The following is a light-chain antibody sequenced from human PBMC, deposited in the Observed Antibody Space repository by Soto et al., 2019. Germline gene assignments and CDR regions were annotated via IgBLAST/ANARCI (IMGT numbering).Light chain of an antibody. CDR3: SSYTSSSTLV. J-gene: IGLJ1*01. CDR2: DVS. CDR1: SSDVGGYNY. Sequence: QSVLTQPASVSGSPGQSITISCTGTSSDVGGYNYVSWYQQHPGKAPKLMIYDVSNRPSGVSNRFSGSESGNTASLTISGLQADDEADYYCSSYTSSSTLVFGTGTKLTVL. V-gene: IGLV2-14*01.